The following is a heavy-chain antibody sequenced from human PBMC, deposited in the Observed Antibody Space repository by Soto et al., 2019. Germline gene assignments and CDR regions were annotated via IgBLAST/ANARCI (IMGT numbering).Heavy chain of an antibody. CDR2: ISYDGSNK. CDR3: AKWGRGYCSGGSCYLSPFDY. D-gene: IGHD2-15*01. V-gene: IGHV3-30*18. J-gene: IGHJ4*02. Sequence: PGGSLRLSCAASGFTFSSYGMHWVRQAPGKGLEWVAVISYDGSNKYYADSVKGRFTISRDNSKNTLYLQMNTLRAVDTAVYYCAKWGRGYCSGGSCYLSPFDYWGQGTLVTVSS. CDR1: GFTFSSYG.